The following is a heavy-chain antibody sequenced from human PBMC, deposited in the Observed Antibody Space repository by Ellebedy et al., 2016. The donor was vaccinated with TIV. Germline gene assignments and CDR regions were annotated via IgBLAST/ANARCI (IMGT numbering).Heavy chain of an antibody. CDR3: ARGLGYCSSTSCSIAFYFDH. CDR1: GYTFTSYG. D-gene: IGHD2-2*01. CDR2: ISAYNGYT. V-gene: IGHV1-18*04. J-gene: IGHJ4*02. Sequence: AASVKVSCKASGYTFTSYGISWVRQAPGQGLEWMGWISAYNGYTNYAQKVQGRVTMTTDTSTSTAYMELRSLRSDDTAVYYCARGLGYCSSTSCSIAFYFDHWGQGTLVIVSS.